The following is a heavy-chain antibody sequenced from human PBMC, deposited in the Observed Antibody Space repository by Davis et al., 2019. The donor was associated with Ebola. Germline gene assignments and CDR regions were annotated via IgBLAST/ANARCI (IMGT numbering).Heavy chain of an antibody. J-gene: IGHJ3*02. CDR2: IDSTDGTI. D-gene: IGHD5-24*01. CDR1: GYPFTSSG. CDR3: ARTLWVGDGFDI. Sequence: ASVKVSCKASGYPFTSSGVTWVRQAPGEGLEWVGMIDSTDGTINYAPSFRGRVTMTTDTSTTTIHLELTSLRSEDSALYYCARTLWVGDGFDIWGQGAMVTVTS. V-gene: IGHV1-18*04.